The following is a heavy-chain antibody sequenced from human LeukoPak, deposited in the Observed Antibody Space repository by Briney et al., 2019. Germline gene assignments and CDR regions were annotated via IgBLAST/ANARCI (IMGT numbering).Heavy chain of an antibody. Sequence: ASETLSLTCAVYGGSFSGYYWSWIRQPPGKGLEWSGELNHSGSTNYNPSLKSRVTISVDTSKNQFSLKLSSVTAADTAVYYCARGGKYSSSFAFDYWGQGTLVTVSS. V-gene: IGHV4-34*01. J-gene: IGHJ4*02. CDR1: GGSFSGYY. CDR2: LNHSGST. D-gene: IGHD6-6*01. CDR3: ARGGKYSSSFAFDY.